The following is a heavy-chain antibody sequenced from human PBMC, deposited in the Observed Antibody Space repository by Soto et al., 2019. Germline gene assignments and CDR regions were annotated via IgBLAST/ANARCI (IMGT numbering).Heavy chain of an antibody. V-gene: IGHV3-23*01. Sequence: GGSLRLCCAASGFTFSTYAMSWVRQVPGKGLEWVSTISDAAGSAYYVDSVKGRFTISRDNSKKTLYLQMNSLRAEDSAVYYCARPYGGKIGDAPDLWGQGTMVTVSS. J-gene: IGHJ3*01. CDR2: ISDAAGSA. CDR1: GFTFSTYA. D-gene: IGHD4-17*01. CDR3: ARPYGGKIGDAPDL.